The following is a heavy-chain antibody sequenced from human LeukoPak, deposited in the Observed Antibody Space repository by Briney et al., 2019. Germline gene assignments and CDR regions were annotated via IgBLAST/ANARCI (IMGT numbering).Heavy chain of an antibody. CDR3: YGANAEH. V-gene: IGHV3-74*03. CDR2: TNTDGSTT. D-gene: IGHD4-23*01. J-gene: IGHJ1*01. CDR1: GVTFSSYW. Sequence: PGGSLRLSCADSGVTFSSYWMHRVRQTPGKWLVWLSCTNTDGSTTMYAASVNGRFTIARANAKNTLYLQMNSLRAEDTAVYYCYGANAEHWGQGTLVTVSS.